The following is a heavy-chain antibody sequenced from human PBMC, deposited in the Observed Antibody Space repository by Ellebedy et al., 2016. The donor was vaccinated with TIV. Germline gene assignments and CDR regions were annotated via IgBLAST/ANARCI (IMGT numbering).Heavy chain of an antibody. J-gene: IGHJ3*01. CDR2: ISYSGVGT. CDR1: GFAFSGYA. V-gene: IGHV3-23*01. CDR3: ANTWYGRSVDDFDF. D-gene: IGHD1-14*01. Sequence: GESLKISCAASGFAFSGYAMSWVRQAPGKGLEWVSAISYSGVGTHYADSVKGRFTISRDNSKNTLYLQMNSLRAEDTAVYYCANTWYGRSVDDFDFWGQGTMVTVSS.